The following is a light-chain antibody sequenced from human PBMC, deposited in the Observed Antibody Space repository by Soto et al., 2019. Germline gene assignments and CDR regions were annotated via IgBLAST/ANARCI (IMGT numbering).Light chain of an antibody. V-gene: IGLV2-8*01. J-gene: IGLJ2*01. CDR3: SSYAGRNNLV. CDR2: EVS. CDR1: SSDVGGYNY. Sequence: QSVLTQPPSASGSPGQSVTISCTGTSSDVGGYNYVSWYQQHPGKAPKLMIYEVSKRPSGVPDRFSGSKSGNTASLTVSGIQAKDEADYYCSSYAGRNNLVF.